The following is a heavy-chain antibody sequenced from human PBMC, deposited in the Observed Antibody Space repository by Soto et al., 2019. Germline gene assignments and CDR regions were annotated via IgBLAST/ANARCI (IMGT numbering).Heavy chain of an antibody. D-gene: IGHD2-15*01. CDR1: GFTFSSYG. V-gene: IGHV3-30*03. J-gene: IGHJ4*02. CDR3: AVGEAYCGCGTCYTAEFDN. CDR2: ISYDGSNK. Sequence: GGSLRLSCAASGFTFSSYGMHWVRQAPGKGLAWVAVISYDGSNKYYADSVKGRFTISRDNSKNTLYLQMNSLRAEDTAVYYCAVGEAYCGCGTCYTAEFDNWGQGTLETVSS.